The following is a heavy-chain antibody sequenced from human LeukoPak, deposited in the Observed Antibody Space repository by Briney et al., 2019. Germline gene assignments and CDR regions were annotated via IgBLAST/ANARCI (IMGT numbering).Heavy chain of an antibody. D-gene: IGHD2/OR15-2a*01. CDR2: MNPNSGNT. V-gene: IGHV1-8*01. CDR1: GYTFTSYD. Sequence: ASVKVSCKASGYTFTSYDINWVRQATGQGLEWMGWMNPNSGNTGYAQKFQGRVTMTRNTSISTAYMELSSLRSEDTAVYYCARGLYRDYYYYMDVWGKGTTVTVSS. J-gene: IGHJ6*03. CDR3: ARGLYRDYYYYMDV.